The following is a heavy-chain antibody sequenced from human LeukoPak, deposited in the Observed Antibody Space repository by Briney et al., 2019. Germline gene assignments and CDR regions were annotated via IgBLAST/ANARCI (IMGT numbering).Heavy chain of an antibody. CDR3: ARRAIVVVPAASKTLDP. CDR1: GGSISSYY. J-gene: IGHJ5*02. V-gene: IGHV4-4*07. Sequence: SETLSLTCTVSGGSISSYYWSWIRQPAGKGLEWIGRIYTSGSTNYNPSLKSRITISVDTSKNQFSLKLSSVTAADTAVYYCARRAIVVVPAASKTLDPWGQGTLVTVSS. D-gene: IGHD2-2*01. CDR2: IYTSGST.